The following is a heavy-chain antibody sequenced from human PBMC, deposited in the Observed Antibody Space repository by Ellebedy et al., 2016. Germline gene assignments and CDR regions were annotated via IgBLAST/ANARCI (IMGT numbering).Heavy chain of an antibody. CDR3: ARGLRPLGSGSWYYFDY. V-gene: IGHV1-69*04. D-gene: IGHD6-13*01. J-gene: IGHJ4*02. Sequence: RVTITADKSTSTAYMELSSLRSEDTAVYYCARGLRPLGSGSWYYFDYWGQGTLVTVSS.